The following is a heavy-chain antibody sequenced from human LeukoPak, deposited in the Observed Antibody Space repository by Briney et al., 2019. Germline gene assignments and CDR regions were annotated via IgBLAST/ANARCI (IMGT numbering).Heavy chain of an antibody. CDR2: ISSSGSTI. D-gene: IGHD3-10*01. V-gene: IGHV3-48*03. Sequence: QPGGSLRLSCAASGFTFSSYEMNWVRQAPGKGLEWVSYISSSGSTIYYADSAKGRFTISRDNAKNSLYLQMNSLRAEDTAVYYCARLGFGELLSSWGQGTLVTVSS. CDR3: ARLGFGELLSS. CDR1: GFTFSSYE. J-gene: IGHJ5*02.